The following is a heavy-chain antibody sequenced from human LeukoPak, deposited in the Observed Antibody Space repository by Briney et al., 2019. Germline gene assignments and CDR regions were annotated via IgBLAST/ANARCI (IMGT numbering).Heavy chain of an antibody. CDR2: IRSKANNYAT. CDR3: TRHGGLWFGELATTGYFDY. D-gene: IGHD3-10*01. J-gene: IGHJ4*02. CDR1: GFTFSSYA. V-gene: IGHV3-73*01. Sequence: GGSLRLSCAASGFTFSSYAMSWVRQASGKGLEWVGRIRSKANNYATAYAASVKGRFTISRDDSKNMAYLQMNSLKTEDTAVYYCTRHGGLWFGELATTGYFDYWGQGTLVTVSS.